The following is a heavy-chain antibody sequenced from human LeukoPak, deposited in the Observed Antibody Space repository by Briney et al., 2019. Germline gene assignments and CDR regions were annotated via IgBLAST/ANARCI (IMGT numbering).Heavy chain of an antibody. Sequence: GGSLRLSCAASGFNITSNYMNWVRQAPGKGLEWVAIIYSGGFTYYRDSVKGRFTIYRDNSKNTVYLQMNSLRVEDTAVYYCARSGDYGDSFDYWGQGTLVTVSS. CDR1: GFNITSNY. CDR3: ARSGDYGDSFDY. D-gene: IGHD4-17*01. J-gene: IGHJ4*02. CDR2: IYSGGFT. V-gene: IGHV3-66*01.